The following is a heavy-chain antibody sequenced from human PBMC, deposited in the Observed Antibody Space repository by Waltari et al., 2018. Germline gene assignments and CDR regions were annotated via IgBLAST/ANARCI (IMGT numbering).Heavy chain of an antibody. CDR1: GGSISSHY. CDR2: IYYSRST. J-gene: IGHJ6*03. V-gene: IGHV4-59*11. D-gene: IGHD2-2*03. CDR3: ARDRHLDRGYYYYYYMDV. Sequence: QVQLQESGPGLVKPSETLSLTCTVSGGSISSHYWSWIRQPPGKGLEWIGYIYYSRSTNYNPSLRSRVTISVDTSKNQFCLKLSSVTAADTAVYYCARDRHLDRGYYYYYYMDVWGKGTTVTVSS.